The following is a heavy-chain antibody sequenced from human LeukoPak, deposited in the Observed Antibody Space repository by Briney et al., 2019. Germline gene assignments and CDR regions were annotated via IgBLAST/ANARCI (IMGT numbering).Heavy chain of an antibody. V-gene: IGHV3-72*01. CDR3: ARPSHDYGDYFGD. J-gene: IGHJ4*02. Sequence: PGGSLRLSCAASGFTFSDHYMDWVRQAPGKGLEWVGRTRNKANSYTTEYAASVKGRFTISRDDSKNSLYLQMNSLKTEDTAVYYCARPSHDYGDYFGDWGQGTPVTVSS. D-gene: IGHD4-17*01. CDR2: TRNKANSYTT. CDR1: GFTFSDHY.